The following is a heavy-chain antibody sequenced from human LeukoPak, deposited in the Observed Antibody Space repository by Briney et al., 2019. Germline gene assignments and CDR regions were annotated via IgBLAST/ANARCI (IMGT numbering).Heavy chain of an antibody. J-gene: IGHJ5*02. D-gene: IGHD7-27*01. CDR2: INPNSGDT. Sequence: GASVKVSCKASGYTFTGYYMNWVRQAPGQGLEWMGWINPNSGDTNYAQKLQGRVTMTRDTSISTAYMELSRLRSDDTAVYYRARVGTRGLWFDPWGQGTLVTVSS. V-gene: IGHV1-2*02. CDR3: ARVGTRGLWFDP. CDR1: GYTFTGYY.